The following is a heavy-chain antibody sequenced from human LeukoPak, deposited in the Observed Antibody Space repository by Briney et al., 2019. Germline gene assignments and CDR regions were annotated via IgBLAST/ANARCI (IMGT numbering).Heavy chain of an antibody. Sequence: GESLRLSCAPSWFTFTSYSMNWVRQAAGEGLEWVSVISGGGGSTYYGSSVKVLFTLSRNKSKNSLYLKVNSLRAEDTAVYYCAKGGTRDVTPCDYWSQGTVVTVSS. CDR2: ISGGGGST. CDR1: WFTFTSYS. D-gene: IGHD3-16*01. V-gene: IGHV3-23*01. CDR3: AKGGTRDVTPCDY. J-gene: IGHJ4*02.